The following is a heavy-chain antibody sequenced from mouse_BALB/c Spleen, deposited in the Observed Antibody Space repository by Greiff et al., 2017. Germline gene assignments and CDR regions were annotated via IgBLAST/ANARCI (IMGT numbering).Heavy chain of an antibody. CDR2: ISSGGGST. J-gene: IGHJ2*01. Sequence: EVKVVESGGGLVKPGGSLKLSCAASGFAFSSYDMSWVRQTPEKRLEWVAYISSGGGSTYYPDTVKGRFTISRDNPKNTLFLQMTSLRSEDTAMYYCARSEGDGTKAFYFDYWGQGTTLTVSS. CDR3: ARSEGDGTKAFYFDY. CDR1: GFAFSSYD. D-gene: IGHD2-1*01. V-gene: IGHV5-12-1*01.